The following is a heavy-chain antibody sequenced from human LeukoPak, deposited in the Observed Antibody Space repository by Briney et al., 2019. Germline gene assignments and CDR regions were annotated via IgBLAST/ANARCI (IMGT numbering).Heavy chain of an antibody. CDR1: GGSISSGSYY. V-gene: IGHV4-61*02. CDR2: IYTSGST. J-gene: IGHJ6*02. Sequence: SETLSLTCTVSGGSISSGSYYWSWIRQPAGKGLEWIGRIYTSGSTNYNPSLKSRVTISVDTSKNQFSLKLSSVTAADTAVYYCARDRYDFWSGYYYYYGMDVWGQGTTVAVSS. CDR3: ARDRYDFWSGYYYYYGMDV. D-gene: IGHD3-3*01.